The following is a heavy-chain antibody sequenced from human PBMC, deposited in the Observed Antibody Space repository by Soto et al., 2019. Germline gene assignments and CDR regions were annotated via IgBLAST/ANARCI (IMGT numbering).Heavy chain of an antibody. Sequence: SETLSLTCAVYGGSFSGYYWSWIRQPPGKGLEWIGEINHSGSTNYNPSLKSRLTISVDTSKNQFSLKLSSVTAADTAVYYCARGRGLLLWFGELHNWFDPWRQGTLVP. CDR2: INHSGST. V-gene: IGHV4-34*01. D-gene: IGHD3-10*01. CDR1: GGSFSGYY. CDR3: ARGRGLLLWFGELHNWFDP. J-gene: IGHJ5*02.